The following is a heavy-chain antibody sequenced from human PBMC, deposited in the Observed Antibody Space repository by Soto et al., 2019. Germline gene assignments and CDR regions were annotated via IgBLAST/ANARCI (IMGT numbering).Heavy chain of an antibody. V-gene: IGHV5-51*01. CDR2: IYPGDSDT. J-gene: IGHJ4*02. Sequence: GVFLKLFRQVSGYRCSSYFIVLVRPMPGKGLEWMGIIYPGDSDTRYSSSFQGQVTISVDKSISTAYLQWSSLKASDTAMYYCARHVGSSGWYYFDYWGQGTLVTVSS. D-gene: IGHD6-19*01. CDR1: GYRCSSYF. CDR3: ARHVGSSGWYYFDY.